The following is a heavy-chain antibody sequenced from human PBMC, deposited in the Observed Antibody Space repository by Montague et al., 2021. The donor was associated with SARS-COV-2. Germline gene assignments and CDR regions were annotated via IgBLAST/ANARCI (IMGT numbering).Heavy chain of an antibody. CDR2: TYYRSKWYS. CDR3: TSGREGNYNVMDV. J-gene: IGHJ6*02. V-gene: IGHV6-1*01. Sequence: CAISGDSVSSNSVAWSWIRQSPSRGLEWLGRTYYRSKWYSDYAPSVRGRLTVNPDASKNEFSLELNYVTPEGTAIYYCTSGREGNYNVMDVWGQGTTVTVSS. D-gene: IGHD1-1*01. CDR1: GDSVSSNSVA.